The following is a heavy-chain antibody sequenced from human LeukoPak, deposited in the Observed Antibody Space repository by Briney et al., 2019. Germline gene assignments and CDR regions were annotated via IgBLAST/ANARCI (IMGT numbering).Heavy chain of an antibody. CDR3: VREGSPILFFNA. V-gene: IGHV3-9*01. D-gene: IGHD3-10*01. CDR2: ISWNSGSI. CDR1: GFTFDDYA. Sequence: GGSLRLSCAASGFTFDDYAMHWVRQAPGKGLEWVSGISWNSGSIGYADSVKGRFTISRDNAKNSLYLQMNSLRAEDTATYYCVREGSPILFFNAWGPGTLVVVSS. J-gene: IGHJ5*02.